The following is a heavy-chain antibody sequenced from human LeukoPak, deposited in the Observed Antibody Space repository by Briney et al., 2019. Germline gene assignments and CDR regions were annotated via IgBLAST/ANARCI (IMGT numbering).Heavy chain of an antibody. CDR2: IRYDGSNK. Sequence: GGSLRLSCAASGFIFGSYGMHWVRQAPGKGLEWVAFIRYDGSNKYYADSVKGRFTISRDNSKNTLYLQMNSLRSEDTAVYYCARDVSYDYVWGSYRSGKTWGQGTLVTVSS. CDR3: ARDVSYDYVWGSYRSGKT. CDR1: GFIFGSYG. V-gene: IGHV3-30*02. D-gene: IGHD3-16*02. J-gene: IGHJ4*02.